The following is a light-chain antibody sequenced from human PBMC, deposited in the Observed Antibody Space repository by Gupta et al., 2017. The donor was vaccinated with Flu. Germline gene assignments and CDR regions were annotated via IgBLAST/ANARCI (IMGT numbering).Light chain of an antibody. J-gene: IGLJ3*02. CDR2: EHS. CDR3: QSYDNTNQRWV. CDR1: GSIASNY. Sequence: GSIASNYVQWYQQRPGSSPTTVIYEHSQRPSGVPDRFSGSIDSSSNSASLVISGLKTDDEADYYCQSYDNTNQRWVFGRGTRLTVL. V-gene: IGLV6-57*01.